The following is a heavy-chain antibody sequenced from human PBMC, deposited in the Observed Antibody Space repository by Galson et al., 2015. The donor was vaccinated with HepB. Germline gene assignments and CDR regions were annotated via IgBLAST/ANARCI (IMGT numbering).Heavy chain of an antibody. CDR3: ASTIEVMGLDAFDI. J-gene: IGHJ3*02. Sequence: SLRLSCAASGFTFSSYGMHWVRQAPGKGLKWVAVISYDGSNKYYADSVKGRFTISRDNSKNTLYLQMNSLRAEDTAVYYCASTIEVMGLDAFDIWGQGTMVTVSS. CDR2: ISYDGSNK. D-gene: IGHD2-15*01. V-gene: IGHV3-30*03. CDR1: GFTFSSYG.